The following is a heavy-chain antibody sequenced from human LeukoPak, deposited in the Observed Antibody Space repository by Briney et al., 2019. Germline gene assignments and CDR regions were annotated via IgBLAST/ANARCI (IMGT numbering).Heavy chain of an antibody. CDR1: GFTFSSYA. CDR3: AKKNKFVVVTAIPDY. CDR2: ISGSGGNT. D-gene: IGHD2-21*02. V-gene: IGHV3-23*01. Sequence: PGGSLRLSCAASGFTFSSYAMSWVRQAPGKGLEWVSAISGSGGNTYYADSVKGRFTISRDNSKNTLYLQMNSLRAEDTAVYYCAKKNKFVVVTAIPDYWGQGTLVTVSS. J-gene: IGHJ4*02.